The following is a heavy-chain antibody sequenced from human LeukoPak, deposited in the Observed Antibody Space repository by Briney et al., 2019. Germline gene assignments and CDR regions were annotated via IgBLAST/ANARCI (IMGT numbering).Heavy chain of an antibody. CDR2: ISSSSSYI. CDR1: GLTFSSYS. V-gene: IGHV3-21*01. D-gene: IGHD4-17*01. CDR3: AYDYGDYAGAFDI. J-gene: IGHJ3*02. Sequence: GGSLRLSCAASGLTFSSYSMNWVRQAPGKGLEWVSSISSSSSYIYYADSVKGRFTISRDNAKNSLYLQMNSLRAEDTAVYYCAYDYGDYAGAFDIWGQGTMVTVSS.